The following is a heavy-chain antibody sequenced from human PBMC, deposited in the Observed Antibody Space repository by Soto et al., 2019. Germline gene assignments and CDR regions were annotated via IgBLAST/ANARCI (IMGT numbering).Heavy chain of an antibody. CDR1: GVTFSTFW. Sequence: EAQMVESGGGLVQPGGSLRLSCAASGVTFSTFWMTWVRQAPGKGLDWVANINEAGTEKYYADSVKGRFTISRDNAEKSLHLQMNSPRVEDTAVYYCARGRGMGLWGQGTTVTVSS. V-gene: IGHV3-7*03. CDR2: INEAGTEK. J-gene: IGHJ6*02. CDR3: ARGRGMGL.